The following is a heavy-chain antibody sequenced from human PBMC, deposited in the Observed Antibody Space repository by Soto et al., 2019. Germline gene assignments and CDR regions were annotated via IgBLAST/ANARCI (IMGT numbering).Heavy chain of an antibody. D-gene: IGHD5-18*01. CDR3: ARGYSYGFLYYYYYGMDV. CDR2: TYYRSKWYN. J-gene: IGHJ6*02. V-gene: IGHV6-1*01. CDR1: GDRVSSNSAA. Sequence: PSQTLSLTCAISGDRVSSNSAAWNWIRQSPSRGLEWLGRTYYRSKWYNDYAVSVKSRITINPDTSKNQFSLQLNSVTPEDTAVYYCARGYSYGFLYYYYYGMDVWGQGTTLTVS.